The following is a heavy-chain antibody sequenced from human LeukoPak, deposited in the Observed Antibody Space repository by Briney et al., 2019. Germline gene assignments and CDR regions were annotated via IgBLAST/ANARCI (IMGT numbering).Heavy chain of an antibody. D-gene: IGHD2-2*01. CDR2: ISSSSSYI. CDR3: ARDPGVVPAARHFDY. Sequence: GGSLRLSCAASGFTFSSYSMNWVRQAPVKGLEWVSSISSSSSYIYYADSVKGRFTISRDNAKNSLYLQMNSLRAEDTAVYYCARDPGVVPAARHFDYWGQGTLVTVSS. V-gene: IGHV3-21*01. J-gene: IGHJ4*02. CDR1: GFTFSSYS.